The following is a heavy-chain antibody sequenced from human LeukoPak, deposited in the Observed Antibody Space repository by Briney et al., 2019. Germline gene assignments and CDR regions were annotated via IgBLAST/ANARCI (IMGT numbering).Heavy chain of an antibody. Sequence: ASVKVSCKTSGYTFTTYGITWMRQAPGQALEWMGWVSGFNGDTKYAQDVQDRLTMTTDTPTSTAYMELRSLRSDDTAVYYCARGGMATIHPIRLFEAFDIWGQGTMVTVSS. CDR3: ARGGMATIHPIRLFEAFDI. D-gene: IGHD5-12*01. J-gene: IGHJ3*02. CDR2: VSGFNGDT. V-gene: IGHV1-18*01. CDR1: GYTFTTYG.